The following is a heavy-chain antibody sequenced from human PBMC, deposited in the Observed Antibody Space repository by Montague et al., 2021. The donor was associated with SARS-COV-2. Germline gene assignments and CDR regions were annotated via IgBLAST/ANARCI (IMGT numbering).Heavy chain of an antibody. Sequence: SETLSLTCTVSGGSISSSSYYWGWIRQPPGKGLEWIGSIYYSGGTYYNPSLKSRVTISVDTSKNQFSLKLSSVTAADTAVYYCAKLLWFRGGFDYWGQGTLVTVSS. CDR3: AKLLWFRGGFDY. J-gene: IGHJ4*02. CDR1: GGSISSSSYY. V-gene: IGHV4-39*07. CDR2: IYYSGGT. D-gene: IGHD3-10*01.